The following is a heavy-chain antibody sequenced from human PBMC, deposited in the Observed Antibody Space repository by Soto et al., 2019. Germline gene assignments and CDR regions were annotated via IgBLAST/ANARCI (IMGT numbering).Heavy chain of an antibody. V-gene: IGHV3-74*01. CDR2: INPAGTIT. D-gene: IGHD3-16*01. Sequence: QSGGSLRLSCAASGFTFSHYWMHWVRQTPGKGLVWVSRINPAGTITNYADSVEGRFTISRDNADSALFLKMNSLSPEHTAIYYCTSDTFGLRDTWGQGTLFTASS. CDR1: GFTFSHYW. CDR3: TSDTFGLRDT. J-gene: IGHJ5*02.